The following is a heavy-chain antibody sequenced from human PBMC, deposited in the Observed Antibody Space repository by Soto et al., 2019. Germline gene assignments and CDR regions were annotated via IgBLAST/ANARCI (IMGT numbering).Heavy chain of an antibody. Sequence: VASVKVSCKASGGTFSSYAISWVRQAPGQGLEWMGGIIPIFGTANYAQKFQGRVTITADESTGTGYMELSSLRSEDTAVYYCASGYYYHSSGYQTSSSYYYYYYGMDVWGQGTTVTV. CDR1: GGTFSSYA. CDR2: IIPIFGTA. D-gene: IGHD3-22*01. V-gene: IGHV1-69*13. J-gene: IGHJ6*02. CDR3: ASGYYYHSSGYQTSSSYYYYYYGMDV.